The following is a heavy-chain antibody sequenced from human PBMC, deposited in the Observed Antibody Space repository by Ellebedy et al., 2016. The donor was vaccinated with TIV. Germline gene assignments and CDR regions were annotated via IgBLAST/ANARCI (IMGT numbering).Heavy chain of an antibody. Sequence: GESLKISCAASTFSFRSYWMTWVRQPPGKGLEWVANINQDGSDKYYVDSLRGRFTISRDNAKNSLFLQMNSLRAEDTAVYYCATDGSYGDYRSPAHAFVFWGQGTMVSVAS. J-gene: IGHJ3*01. CDR3: ATDGSYGDYRSPAHAFVF. CDR1: TFSFRSYW. V-gene: IGHV3-7*01. D-gene: IGHD3-10*01. CDR2: INQDGSDK.